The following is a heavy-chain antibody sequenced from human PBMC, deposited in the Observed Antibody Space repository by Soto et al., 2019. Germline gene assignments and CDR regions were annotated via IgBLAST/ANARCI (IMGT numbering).Heavy chain of an antibody. V-gene: IGHV5-51*01. CDR2: IFPRDSDT. J-gene: IGHJ4*02. CDR3: ARHRIDSSGYYLDF. CDR1: GYSFTSYW. Sequence: PGESLKISCKTSGYSFTSYWIGWVRQTPGKGLEWMGIIFPRDSDTTYSPSFQGQVTISVDKSITTAYLQWSSLKASDSAIYYCARHRIDSSGYYLDFWGQGTLVTVSS. D-gene: IGHD3-22*01.